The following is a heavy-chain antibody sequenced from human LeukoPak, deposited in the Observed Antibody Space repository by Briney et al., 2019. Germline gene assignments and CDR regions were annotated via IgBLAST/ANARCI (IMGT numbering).Heavy chain of an antibody. CDR3: ARDTGDGYNSYFDY. J-gene: IGHJ4*02. CDR2: IYHSGST. V-gene: IGHV4-38-2*02. Sequence: SETLSLTCTVSGYSISSGYYWGWIRQPTGKGLEWIGSIYHSGSTYYNPSLKSRVTISVDTSKNQFSLKLSSVTAADTAVYYCARDTGDGYNSYFDYWGQGTLVTVSS. D-gene: IGHD5-24*01. CDR1: GYSISSGYY.